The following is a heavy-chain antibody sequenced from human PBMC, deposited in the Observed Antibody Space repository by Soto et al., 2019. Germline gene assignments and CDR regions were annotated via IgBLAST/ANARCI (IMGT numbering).Heavy chain of an antibody. D-gene: IGHD4-17*01. V-gene: IGHV2-5*02. CDR2: IYWDDDK. CDR1: GFSLSTYHMG. J-gene: IGHJ4*02. CDR3: AHAGDYDLLTFDH. Sequence: QITLKESGPTLVRPAQTLTLTCDFSGFSLSTYHMGVAWIRQPPGKALEWLALIYWDDDKRYSPSLKDRLASSKETSSSQVVLTSTEIDPGDSATYFCAHAGDYDLLTFDHWGPGTLVTVSS.